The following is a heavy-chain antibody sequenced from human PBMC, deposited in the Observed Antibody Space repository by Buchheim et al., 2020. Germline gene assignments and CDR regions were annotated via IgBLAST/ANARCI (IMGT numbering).Heavy chain of an antibody. CDR2: ISSSSSTI. Sequence: EVQLVESGGGLVQPGGSLRLSCAASGFTFSSYSLNWARQAPGKGLEWVSYISSSSSTIYYADSVKGRFTISRDNAKNSLYLQMNSLRDEDTAVYYCARVITGIAASYGMDVWGQGTT. J-gene: IGHJ6*02. D-gene: IGHD6-13*01. V-gene: IGHV3-48*02. CDR1: GFTFSSYS. CDR3: ARVITGIAASYGMDV.